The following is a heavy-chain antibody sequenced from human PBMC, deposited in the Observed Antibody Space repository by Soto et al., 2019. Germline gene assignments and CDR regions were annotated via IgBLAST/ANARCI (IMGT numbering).Heavy chain of an antibody. CDR3: AKVLGRDGYNTDY. Sequence: EVQLLESGGGLVQPGGSLRLSCAASGFTFSSYAMSWVRQAPGKGLEWVSAISGSGGSTYYADSVKGRFTISRDNSKNTLYLQMNSLRAEDTALYYCAKVLGRDGYNTDYWGQGTLVTVSS. J-gene: IGHJ4*02. CDR1: GFTFSSYA. V-gene: IGHV3-23*01. CDR2: ISGSGGST. D-gene: IGHD5-12*01.